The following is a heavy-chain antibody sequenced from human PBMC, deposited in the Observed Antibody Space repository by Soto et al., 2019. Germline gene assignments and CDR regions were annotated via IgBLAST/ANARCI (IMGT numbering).Heavy chain of an antibody. Sequence: SETLSLTCTVSGGSISSSSYYWGWIRQPPGKGLEWIGSIYYSGSTYYNPSLKSRVTISVDTSKNQFSLKLSSVTAADTAVYYCASSGPIFGVVMAWFDPWGQGTLVTVS. CDR1: GGSISSSSYY. J-gene: IGHJ5*02. CDR2: IYYSGST. V-gene: IGHV4-39*01. CDR3: ASSGPIFGVVMAWFDP. D-gene: IGHD3-3*01.